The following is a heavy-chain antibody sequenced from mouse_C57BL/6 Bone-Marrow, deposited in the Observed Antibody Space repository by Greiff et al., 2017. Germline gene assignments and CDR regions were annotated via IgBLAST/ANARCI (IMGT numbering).Heavy chain of an antibody. CDR3: VRQTGNYAMDY. V-gene: IGHV10-1*01. Sequence: VQLKESGGGLVQPKGSLKLSCAASGFSFHTYAMNWVRQAPGKGLEWVARIRSKSNKYATYYADSVKDRSTIFRDDSESMLYLQMNNLKTEDTAMYYCVRQTGNYAMDYWGQGTSVTVSS. CDR1: GFSFHTYA. D-gene: IGHD4-1*01. J-gene: IGHJ4*01. CDR2: IRSKSNKYAT.